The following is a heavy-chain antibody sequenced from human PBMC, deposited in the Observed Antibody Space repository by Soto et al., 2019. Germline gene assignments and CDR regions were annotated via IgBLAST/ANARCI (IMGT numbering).Heavy chain of an antibody. V-gene: IGHV2-70*11. Sequence: ESGPTLVNPTQTLTLTCTFSGFSLSTSGMCVSWIRQPPGKALEWLARIDWDDDKYYSTSLKTRLTISKDTSKNQVVLTMTNMDPVDTATYYCARILATTVPTDLSWYFDLWGRGTLVTVSS. J-gene: IGHJ2*01. CDR3: ARILATTVPTDLSWYFDL. D-gene: IGHD4-17*01. CDR2: IDWDDDK. CDR1: GFSLSTSGMC.